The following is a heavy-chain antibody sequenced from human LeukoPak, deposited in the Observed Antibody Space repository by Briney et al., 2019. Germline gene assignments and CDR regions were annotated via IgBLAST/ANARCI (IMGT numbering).Heavy chain of an antibody. CDR3: ARAGSSSWYPPNYYYYYGMDV. D-gene: IGHD6-13*01. J-gene: IGHJ6*02. V-gene: IGHV4-34*01. Sequence: SETLSLTCAVYGGSFSGYYWSWIRQPPGKGLEWIGEINHSGSTNYNPSLKSRVTISVDTSKNQFSLKLSSVTAADTAVYYCARAGSSSWYPPNYYYYYGMDVWGQGTTVTVSS. CDR1: GGSFSGYY. CDR2: INHSGST.